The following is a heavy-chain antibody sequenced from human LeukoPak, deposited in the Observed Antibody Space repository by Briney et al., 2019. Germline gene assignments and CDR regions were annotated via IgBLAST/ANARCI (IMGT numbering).Heavy chain of an antibody. V-gene: IGHV4-31*03. D-gene: IGHD3-16*01. CDR3: ARKENAYYYFDY. Sequence: PSETLSLTCTVSGGSISSGGYYWSWIRQHPGKGLEWIGYIYYSGSTYYNPSLKSRVTISVDTSKNQFSLKLSSVTAVDTAVYYCARKENAYYYFDYWAREPWSPSPQ. J-gene: IGHJ4*02. CDR2: IYYSGST. CDR1: GGSISSGGYY.